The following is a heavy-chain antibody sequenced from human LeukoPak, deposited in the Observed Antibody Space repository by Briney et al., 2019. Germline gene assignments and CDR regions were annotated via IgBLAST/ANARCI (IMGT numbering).Heavy chain of an antibody. J-gene: IGHJ4*02. CDR2: ISAYNGNT. CDR3: ARSGGSYHRPNFDY. V-gene: IGHV1-18*01. CDR1: GYTFTSYG. Sequence: ASVKVSYKASGYTFTSYGISWVRQAPGQGLEWMGWISAYNGNTNYAQKLQGRVTTTTDTSTSTAYMELRSLRSDDTAVYYCARSGGSYHRPNFDYWGQGTLVTVSS. D-gene: IGHD1-26*01.